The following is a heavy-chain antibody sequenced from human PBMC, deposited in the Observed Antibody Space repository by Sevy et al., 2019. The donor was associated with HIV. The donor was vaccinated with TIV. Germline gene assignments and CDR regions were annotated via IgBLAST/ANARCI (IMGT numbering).Heavy chain of an antibody. J-gene: IGHJ4*02. CDR1: GYTFPAFS. CDR2: TSTGTDHI. V-gene: IGHV3-21*05. Sequence: GGSLRLSCTASGYTFPAFSFNWVRQAPGKGLEWLSYTSTGTDHIYYADSAKGRFTISRDDAKNSVCLEMKSLRDQDTALYYCVRRGVDAYNVYFDLWGQGTLVTVSS. D-gene: IGHD3-10*01. CDR3: VRRGVDAYNVYFDL.